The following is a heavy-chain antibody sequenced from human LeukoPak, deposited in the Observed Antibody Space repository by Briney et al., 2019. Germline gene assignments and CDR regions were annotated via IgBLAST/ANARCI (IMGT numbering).Heavy chain of an antibody. CDR2: ICGSGGST. J-gene: IGHJ3*02. V-gene: IGHV3-23*01. CDR3: AKDTIITMIVVVTPDAFDI. CDR1: GFTFTSYA. D-gene: IGHD3-22*01. Sequence: PGGSLRLSCAASGFTFTSYAMSWVRQAPGKGLEWVSAICGSGGSTYYADSVEGRFTISRDNSKNTLYLQMNSLRAEDTAVYYCAKDTIITMIVVVTPDAFDIWGQGTMVTVSS.